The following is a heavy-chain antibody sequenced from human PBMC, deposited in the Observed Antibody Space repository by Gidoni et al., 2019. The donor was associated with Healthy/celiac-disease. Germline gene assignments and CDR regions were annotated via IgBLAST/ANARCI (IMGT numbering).Heavy chain of an antibody. CDR3: ARIAATSWRNDY. D-gene: IGHD6-13*01. CDR2: IYYSGST. Sequence: QLHLPASGPGLVKPSETLPLPCTVSGGSHSSSSYYWGWIRPPPGKGLAWIGSIYYSGSTYYNPSLKRRVTISVDTSKNQFSLKLSSVTAADTDVYYCARIAATSWRNDYWGQGTLVTVSS. V-gene: IGHV4-39*01. J-gene: IGHJ4*02. CDR1: GGSHSSSSYY.